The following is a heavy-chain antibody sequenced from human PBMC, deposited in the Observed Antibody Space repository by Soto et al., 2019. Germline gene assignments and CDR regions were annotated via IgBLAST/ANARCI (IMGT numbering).Heavy chain of an antibody. J-gene: IGHJ1*01. Sequence: PGGSLRLSCAVSGFTFSSYAMSWVRQAPGKGLEWVSGISTGGGSTYYADSVKGRFTISRDNSKNTLYLQMNSLRAEDTAVYYCAKDSVYRGSYFQSWGQGTLVTVSS. CDR2: ISTGGGST. V-gene: IGHV3-23*01. CDR3: AKDSVYRGSYFQS. CDR1: GFTFSSYA. D-gene: IGHD1-26*01.